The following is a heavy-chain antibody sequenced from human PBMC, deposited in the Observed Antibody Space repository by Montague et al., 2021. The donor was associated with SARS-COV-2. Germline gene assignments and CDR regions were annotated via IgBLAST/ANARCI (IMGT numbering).Heavy chain of an antibody. CDR3: ARIQATVNAFDI. Sequence: PAQVKPTQTLTLTCTFSGFSLSTSGMCVSWIRQPPGKALEWLARIDWDDDKYYSTSLKTRLTISKDTSQNQVVLTMTNMDPVDTATYYCARIQATVNAFDIWGQGTMVTVSS. CDR1: GFSLSTSGMC. V-gene: IGHV2-70*11. CDR2: IDWDDDK. J-gene: IGHJ3*02. D-gene: IGHD4-17*01.